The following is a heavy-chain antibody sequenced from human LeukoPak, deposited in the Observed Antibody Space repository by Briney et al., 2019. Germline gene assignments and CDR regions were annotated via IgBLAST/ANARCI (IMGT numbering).Heavy chain of an antibody. CDR1: GGSISSGGYY. V-gene: IGHV4-31*03. Sequence: SETLSLTCTVSGGSISSGGYYWSWIRQHPGKGLEWIGYIYYSGSTYYNPSLKGRVTISVDTSKNQFSLKLSSVTAADTAVYYCATLLRDYGGNGSDYWGQGTLVTVSS. J-gene: IGHJ4*02. CDR2: IYYSGST. D-gene: IGHD4-23*01. CDR3: ATLLRDYGGNGSDY.